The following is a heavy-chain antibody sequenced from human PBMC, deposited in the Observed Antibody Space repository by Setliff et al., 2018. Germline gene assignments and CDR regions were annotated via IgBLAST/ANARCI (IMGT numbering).Heavy chain of an antibody. CDR3: ARGRIAERPEAIDY. Sequence: ETLSLPCAVYGESFDNHYWTWIRQPPGERLEWIGEINHRGFTDYKPSLKSRLTMSVDTPRNQFSLNLGSVTAADTGVYYCARGRIAERPEAIDYWGQGAPVTVSS. CDR2: INHRGFT. D-gene: IGHD6-6*01. V-gene: IGHV4-34*01. CDR1: GESFDNHY. J-gene: IGHJ4*02.